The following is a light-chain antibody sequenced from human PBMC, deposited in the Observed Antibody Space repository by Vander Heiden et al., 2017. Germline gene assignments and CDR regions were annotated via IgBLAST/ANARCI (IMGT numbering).Light chain of an antibody. V-gene: IGKV4-1*01. J-gene: IGKJ2*01. Sequence: DIVMTQSPDSLAVSLGAGATINCKSSKSILSSSNKNPFAWFQQKPGQPPKQLISSASTRESGVPDRVSGSGSGTDFTLTINSLQAEDVAIYYCQQYYSPPYTFGQGTKLEIK. CDR3: QQYYSPPYT. CDR1: KSILSSSNKNP. CDR2: SAS.